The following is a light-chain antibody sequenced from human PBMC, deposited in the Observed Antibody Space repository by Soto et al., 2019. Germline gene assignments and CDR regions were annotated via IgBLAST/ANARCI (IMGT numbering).Light chain of an antibody. V-gene: IGLV2-8*01. CDR1: SSDVGGDNY. J-gene: IGLJ1*01. CDR3: SSYAGSSNV. Sequence: QSALTQHPSASGSPGQSVAISCTGTSSDVGGDNYVSWYQQHPGKAPKLMIYEVNKRPSGVPDRFSGSKSGNTASLTVSGLQAEDEADYYCSSYAGSSNVFGTGTKVTVL. CDR2: EVN.